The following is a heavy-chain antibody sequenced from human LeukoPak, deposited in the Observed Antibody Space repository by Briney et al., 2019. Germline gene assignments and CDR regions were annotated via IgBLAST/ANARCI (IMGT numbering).Heavy chain of an antibody. CDR3: ARGYCSGGSCYSYYYYNYMDV. CDR2: ISYSGST. D-gene: IGHD2-15*01. CDR1: GGSISSSSYY. Sequence: SETLSLTCTVSGGSISSSSYYWGWIRQPPGKGLEWIGSISYSGSTYYNPSLKSRVTISVDTSKNQFSLKLSSVTAADTAVYYCARGYCSGGSCYSYYYYNYMDVWGKGTTVTVSS. V-gene: IGHV4-39*07. J-gene: IGHJ6*03.